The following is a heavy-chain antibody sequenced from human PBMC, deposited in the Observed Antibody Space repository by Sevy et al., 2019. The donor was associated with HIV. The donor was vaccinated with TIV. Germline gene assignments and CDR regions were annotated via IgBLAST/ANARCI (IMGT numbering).Heavy chain of an antibody. Sequence: ASVKVSCKASGYTFTGYFIHWVRQAPGQGLEWMGRINPSSGGTNYGQKFLGRVTMTRDTSISTAYMELNRLRSDDTAVYYCTRSDYGSGTYLNDYWGQGTLVTVSS. CDR2: INPSSGGT. D-gene: IGHD3-10*01. CDR1: GYTFTGYF. CDR3: TRSDYGSGTYLNDY. V-gene: IGHV1-2*06. J-gene: IGHJ4*02.